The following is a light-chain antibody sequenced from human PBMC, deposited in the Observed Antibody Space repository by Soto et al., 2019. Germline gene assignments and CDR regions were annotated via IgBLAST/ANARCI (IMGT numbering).Light chain of an antibody. Sequence: IVLTQAPATLAFSPGERATLSCRASQSVSSSYLAWYQQKPGQAPRLLIYGASSRATGIPDRFSGSGSGTDFTLTISRLEPEDFAVYYCQQYDSSPKTFGQGTKVDIK. V-gene: IGKV3-20*01. CDR2: GAS. J-gene: IGKJ1*01. CDR3: QQYDSSPKT. CDR1: QSVSSSY.